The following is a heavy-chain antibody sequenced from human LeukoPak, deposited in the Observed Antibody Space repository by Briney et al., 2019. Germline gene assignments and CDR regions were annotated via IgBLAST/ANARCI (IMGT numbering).Heavy chain of an antibody. D-gene: IGHD3-10*01. V-gene: IGHV4-59*12. CDR1: GGSISNY. CDR2: IYYSGTT. J-gene: IGHJ4*02. Sequence: SETLSLTCTVSGGSISNYWNWIRQPPGKGLEWIGYIYYSGTTNYNPSLKSRVSMSVDASKNQFSLKLSSVTAADTAVYYCARDLIVPDAMTGSGSYSTDYWGQGTLATVSS. CDR3: ARDLIVPDAMTGSGSYSTDY.